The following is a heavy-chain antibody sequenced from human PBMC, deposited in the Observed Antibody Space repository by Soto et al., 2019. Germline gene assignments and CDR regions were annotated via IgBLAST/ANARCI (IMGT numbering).Heavy chain of an antibody. D-gene: IGHD2-21*01. CDR1: GGTFNTYT. V-gene: IGHV1-69*02. Sequence: QVRVVQSGAEVKKPESSVKVSCKPSGGTFNTYTVNWVRLAPGHGLEWMGRFIPILDMANYAQKFQDRVTIPADRSTFTAYMELNSLTSDDTAVYYCAITYCRDNSCPRDFDFWGPGTRVTVSS. CDR3: AITYCRDNSCPRDFDF. CDR2: FIPILDMA. J-gene: IGHJ4*02.